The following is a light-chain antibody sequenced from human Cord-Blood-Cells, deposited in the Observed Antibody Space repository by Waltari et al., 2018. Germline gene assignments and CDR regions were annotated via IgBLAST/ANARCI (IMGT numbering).Light chain of an antibody. CDR1: SSDVGGYNY. CDR2: DVS. V-gene: IGLV2-14*01. J-gene: IGLJ3*02. CDR3: SSYTSSSTLV. Sequence: QSALTQPASVSGSPGQSLTISCTVTSSDVGGYNYVSWYQQPPGKAPKLRIYDVSNRPSGVSNRFSGSKSGNTASLTISGLQAEDEADYYCSSYTSSSTLVFGGGTKLTVL.